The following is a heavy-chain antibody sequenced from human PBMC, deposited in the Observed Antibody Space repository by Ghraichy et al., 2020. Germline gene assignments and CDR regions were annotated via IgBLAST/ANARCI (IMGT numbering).Heavy chain of an antibody. V-gene: IGHV3-7*01. Sequence: GGSLRLSCAASGFTFSSYWMSWVRQAPGKGLEWVANIKQDGSEKYYVDSVKGRFTISRDNAKNSLYLQMNSLRAEDTAVYYCARGGTDSSGYYFAEYFQHWGQGTLVTVSS. J-gene: IGHJ1*01. CDR3: ARGGTDSSGYYFAEYFQH. CDR1: GFTFSSYW. CDR2: IKQDGSEK. D-gene: IGHD3-22*01.